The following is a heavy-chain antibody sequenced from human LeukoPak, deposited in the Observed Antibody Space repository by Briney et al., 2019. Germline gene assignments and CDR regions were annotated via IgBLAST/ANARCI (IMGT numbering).Heavy chain of an antibody. CDR2: INQEGSEK. V-gene: IGHV3-7*02. Sequence: GGSLRPSCAASGFTFSRFWMSWVRKAPGKGLEWVANINQEGSEKYYVDSVKGRFTISRDNSKNTLYLQMNSLRAEDTAVYYCARVLYSSSSFDYWGQGTLVTVSS. J-gene: IGHJ4*02. CDR3: ARVLYSSSSFDY. CDR1: GFTFSRFW. D-gene: IGHD6-6*01.